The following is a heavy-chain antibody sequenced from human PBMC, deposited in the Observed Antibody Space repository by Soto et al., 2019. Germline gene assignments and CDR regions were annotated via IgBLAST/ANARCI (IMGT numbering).Heavy chain of an antibody. V-gene: IGHV4-34*01. CDR3: ARDQYYYGPGKGCDP. D-gene: IGHD3-10*01. CDR1: GGSFSGYY. Sequence: QVQLQQWGAGLLKPSETLSLTCAVYGGSFSGYYWSWIRQPPGKGLEWIGEINHSGSTNYNPSLSSRVAISVDTSKNQCSLKLTSVTAADTAVYYCARDQYYYGPGKGCDPWGQGTLVTVSS. CDR2: INHSGST. J-gene: IGHJ5*02.